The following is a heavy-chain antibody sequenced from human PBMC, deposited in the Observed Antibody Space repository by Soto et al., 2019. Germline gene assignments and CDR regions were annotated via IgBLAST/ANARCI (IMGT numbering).Heavy chain of an antibody. D-gene: IGHD6-19*01. V-gene: IGHV1-3*01. CDR2: INAGNGTT. J-gene: IGHJ2*01. Sequence: ASVKVSCKASGYTFTNYGIHWVRQAPGQRLEWMGWINAGNGTTKYSQKFQGRVIITRDTSASTAYMELSSLRSEDTAVFYCAGAGYSSGWYHWYFDFWGRGTLVTVSS. CDR1: GYTFTNYG. CDR3: AGAGYSSGWYHWYFDF.